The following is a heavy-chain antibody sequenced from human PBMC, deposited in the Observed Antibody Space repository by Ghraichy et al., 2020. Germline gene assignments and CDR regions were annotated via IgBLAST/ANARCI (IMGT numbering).Heavy chain of an antibody. CDR1: THVCTPVT. V-gene: IGHV1-2*02. CDR3: ARDDWDFCRGGTCFGH. Sequence: ASVKVSCKIGRTHVCTPVTFRKLESRLLRVEWMGCINPISGEATYAQNFQGRVTLTRDASISTHYIELSSVTSGDTATYYCARDDWDFCRGGTCFGHWGQGTLV. D-gene: IGHD2-15*01. J-gene: IGHJ1*01. CDR2: INPISGEA.